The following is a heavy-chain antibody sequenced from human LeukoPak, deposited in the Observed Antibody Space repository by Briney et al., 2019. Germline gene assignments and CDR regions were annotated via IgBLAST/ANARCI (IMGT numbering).Heavy chain of an antibody. V-gene: IGHV3-21*01. CDR3: ARGIVEIAADGTRIDY. J-gene: IGHJ4*02. CDR1: GFTSSSYT. CDR2: ISGTSSFI. Sequence: GGSLRLSCVASGFTSSSYTINWVRQAPGKGLEWVSSISGTSSFIYYADSVKGRFTISRDNAKNSLYLQMNSLRAGDTAVYYCARGIVEIAADGTRIDYWGQGTLVTVSS. D-gene: IGHD6-13*01.